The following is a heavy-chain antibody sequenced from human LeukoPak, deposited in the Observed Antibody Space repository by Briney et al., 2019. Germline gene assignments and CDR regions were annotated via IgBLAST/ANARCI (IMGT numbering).Heavy chain of an antibody. CDR3: ARDNDWAFHY. J-gene: IGHJ4*02. Sequence: PGGSLRLSCAASGFTFSNYVKSWVRQAPGKGLEWVSYINHNGEMIFYPDFVKGRFTISRDNAKNSLYLQMNSLRDEDTAVYYCARDNDWAFHYWGQGTLVTVSS. CDR1: GFTFSNYV. D-gene: IGHD3-9*01. V-gene: IGHV3-48*02. CDR2: INHNGEMI.